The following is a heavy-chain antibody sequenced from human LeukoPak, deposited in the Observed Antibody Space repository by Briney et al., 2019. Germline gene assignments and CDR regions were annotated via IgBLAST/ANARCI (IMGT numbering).Heavy chain of an antibody. CDR1: GFTFSSYS. J-gene: IGHJ4*02. V-gene: IGHV3-21*01. Sequence: GGSLRLSCAASGFTFSSYSMNWVRQAPGKGLEWVSSISGSSSYIYYADSVRGRFTISRDNAKNSLYLQMNSLRAEDTAVYYCAREGPYYYGSGSPDYWGQGTLVTVSS. CDR3: AREGPYYYGSGSPDY. CDR2: ISGSSSYI. D-gene: IGHD3-10*01.